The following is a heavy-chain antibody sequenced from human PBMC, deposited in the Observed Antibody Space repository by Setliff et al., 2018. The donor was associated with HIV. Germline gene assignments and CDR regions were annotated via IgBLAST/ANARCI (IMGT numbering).Heavy chain of an antibody. D-gene: IGHD5-12*01. CDR1: GFIFSTYS. V-gene: IGHV3-48*01. J-gene: IGHJ6*03. Sequence: HPGGSLRLSCAASGFIFSTYSMNWVRQAPGKGLEWVSYISSSSTTIKYADSVKGRFTISRDNAKNSLYLQMNSLRAEDTAVYYCAKDPRAAVATICDYYMDVWGKGTTVTVSS. CDR3: AKDPRAAVATICDYYMDV. CDR2: ISSSSTTI.